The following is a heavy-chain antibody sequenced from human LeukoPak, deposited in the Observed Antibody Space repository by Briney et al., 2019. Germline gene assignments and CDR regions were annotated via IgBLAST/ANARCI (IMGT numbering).Heavy chain of an antibody. J-gene: IGHJ4*02. D-gene: IGHD3-10*01. CDR2: IKRKNEGGTT. V-gene: IGHV3-15*01. CDR1: GVTLNNAW. CDR3: STEWFVSGAGTTERLDY. Sequence: GGPRSPSCAASGVTLNNAWVSWVRQAPGKGLGWVGRIKRKNEGGTTGYAAPVKARFTNTREESKNTVYLQMNSLKSEGTAVYYWSTEWFVSGAGTTERLDYWGQGTLVTVSS.